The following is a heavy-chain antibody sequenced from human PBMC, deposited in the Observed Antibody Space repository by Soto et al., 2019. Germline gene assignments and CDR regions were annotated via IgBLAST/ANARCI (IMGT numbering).Heavy chain of an antibody. CDR1: GGSISSSSYY. D-gene: IGHD6-13*01. J-gene: IGHJ4*02. Sequence: PSETLSLTCTVSGGSISSSSYYWAWVRQPPGKGLEWIGSIYYSGTTYYNPSLKSRVTISEDTSKNQFSLKLSSLRAEDTAVYYCARVHSSSYHYFNYWGQGTLVTVSS. CDR3: ARVHSSSYHYFNY. CDR2: IYYSGTT. V-gene: IGHV4-39*01.